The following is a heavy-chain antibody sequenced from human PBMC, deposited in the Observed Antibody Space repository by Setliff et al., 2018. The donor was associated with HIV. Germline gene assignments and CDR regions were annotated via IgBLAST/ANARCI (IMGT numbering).Heavy chain of an antibody. CDR2: GHYTGNT. CDR1: GGSISSSSYY. V-gene: IGHV4-39*02. Sequence: LSLTCTVSGGSISSSSYYWGWIRQPPGKGLEWIGSGHYTGNTYTSPSLKSRATISLDASKNKISLKLTSVTSADTAVYYCAREGDGIDFWGQGTLVTVS. D-gene: IGHD2-21*02. CDR3: AREGDGIDF. J-gene: IGHJ4*02.